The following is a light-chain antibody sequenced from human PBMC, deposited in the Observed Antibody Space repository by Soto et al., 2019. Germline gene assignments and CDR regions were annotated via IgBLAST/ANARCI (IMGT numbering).Light chain of an antibody. CDR2: DAS. CDR3: QQYDTYST. J-gene: IGKJ1*01. V-gene: IGKV1-5*01. Sequence: DIQITQTPSTLSGSVGDRVTITCRASQTISSWLAWYQQKPGKTPNLLIYDASNLGSGVPSRFSGSGSGTEFTLTISSLQPDDFATYYCQQYDTYSTFGQGTKVDIK. CDR1: QTISSW.